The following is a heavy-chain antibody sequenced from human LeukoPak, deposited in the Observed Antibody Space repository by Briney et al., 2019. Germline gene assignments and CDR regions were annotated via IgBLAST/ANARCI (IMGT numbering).Heavy chain of an antibody. CDR1: GFTFSSYS. CDR2: ISSSSGYI. Sequence: GGSLRLSCAASGFTFSSYSMNWVRQAPGKGLEWVSSISSSSGYIYYVDSVKGRFSVSRDNAKNSLYLQMNSLRAEDTAVYYCARDVLSWGQGTLVTVSS. CDR3: ARDVLS. V-gene: IGHV3-21*01. D-gene: IGHD3-16*01. J-gene: IGHJ5*02.